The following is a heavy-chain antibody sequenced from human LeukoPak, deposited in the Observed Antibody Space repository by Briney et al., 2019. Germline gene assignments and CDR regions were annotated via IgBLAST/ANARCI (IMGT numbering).Heavy chain of an antibody. V-gene: IGHV3-7*03. Sequence: PGGSVRLSCAASGFTFNCYWMSWVRQAPGKGLEWVANIKQDGSEKYYVDSVKGRFTISRDNAKTSLYLQMNSLRAEDTAVYYCARHLSGVTGYTYGRGIDYCGQGTLLSVSS. D-gene: IGHD5-18*01. CDR3: ARHLSGVTGYTYGRGIDY. J-gene: IGHJ4*02. CDR1: GFTFNCYW. CDR2: IKQDGSEK.